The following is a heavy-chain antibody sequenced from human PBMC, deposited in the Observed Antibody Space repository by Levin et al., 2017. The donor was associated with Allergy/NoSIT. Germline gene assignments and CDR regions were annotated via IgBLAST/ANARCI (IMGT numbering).Heavy chain of an antibody. CDR2: INGDGSSK. J-gene: IGHJ5*02. CDR3: ARDRNYAPFDP. D-gene: IGHD1-7*01. V-gene: IGHV3-74*03. Sequence: PAGGSLRLSCAASGFAFSTYWMHWVRQAPGKGLEWVSHINGDGSSKTYADSVKGRFTISRDNAENMLYLQMNSLRVEDTALYYCARDRNYAPFDPWGQGTLVTVSS. CDR1: GFAFSTYW.